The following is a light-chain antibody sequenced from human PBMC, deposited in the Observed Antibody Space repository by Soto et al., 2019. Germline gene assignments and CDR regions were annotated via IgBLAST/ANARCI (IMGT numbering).Light chain of an antibody. V-gene: IGLV2-14*01. CDR2: EVS. CDR3: SSYRSSSTV. CDR1: SSDVGGYNY. Sequence: QSALTQPASVSGSPGQSITISCTGTSSDVGGYNYVSWYQQHPGKAPKLMIYEVSNRPSGVPNRFSGSKSDNTASLTISGLQAEDEADYYCSSYRSSSTVFGTGTKLTVL. J-gene: IGLJ1*01.